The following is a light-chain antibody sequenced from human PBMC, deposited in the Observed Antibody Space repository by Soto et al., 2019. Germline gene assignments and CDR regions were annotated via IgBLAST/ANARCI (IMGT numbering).Light chain of an antibody. CDR2: FGS. Sequence: EIVMTQSPLTLPVTPGEPASISCRSIQSLLYNNTYNYLDWYVQKPGQSPXLLIYFGSNRAPGVPDRFSGSGSGTDSTLKINRVQAEDVGTYYCMQALQSLTFGQGTKLDIK. CDR1: QSLLYNNTYNY. J-gene: IGKJ5*01. CDR3: MQALQSLT. V-gene: IGKV2-28*01.